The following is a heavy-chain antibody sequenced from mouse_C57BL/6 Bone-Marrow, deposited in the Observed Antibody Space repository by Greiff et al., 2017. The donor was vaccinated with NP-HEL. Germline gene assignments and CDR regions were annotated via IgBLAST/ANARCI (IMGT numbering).Heavy chain of an antibody. D-gene: IGHD1-1*01. J-gene: IGHJ4*01. Sequence: EVQLQQSGTVLARPGASVKMSCKTSGYTFTSYWMHWVKQRPGQGLEWIGAIYPGNSDTSYNQKFKGKAKLTAVTSASTAYMELSSLTNEDSAVYYCTRSLITTDAMDYWGQGTSVTVSS. CDR3: TRSLITTDAMDY. CDR2: IYPGNSDT. CDR1: GYTFTSYW. V-gene: IGHV1-5*01.